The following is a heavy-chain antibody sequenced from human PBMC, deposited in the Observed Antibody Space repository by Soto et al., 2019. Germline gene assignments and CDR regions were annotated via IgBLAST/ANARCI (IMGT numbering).Heavy chain of an antibody. D-gene: IGHD2-2*01. V-gene: IGHV3-23*01. CDR2: ISGSGGST. CDR1: GFTFSSYA. CDR3: AKDAFYCSSTSCYLYFDY. J-gene: IGHJ4*02. Sequence: EVQLLESGGGFVQPGGSLRLSCAASGFTFSSYAMSWVRQAPGKGLEWVSAISGSGGSTYYADSVKGRFTISRDNSKNTLYLQMNSLRAEDTAVYYCAKDAFYCSSTSCYLYFDYWGQGTLVTVSS.